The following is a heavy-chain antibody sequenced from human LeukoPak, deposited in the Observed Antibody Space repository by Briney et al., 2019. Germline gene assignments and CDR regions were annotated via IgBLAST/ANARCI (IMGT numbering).Heavy chain of an antibody. Sequence: SETLSLTCAVYGGSFSGYYWSWIRQPPGKGLEWIGEINHSGSTNYNPSLKSRVTISVDTSKNQFSLKLSSVTAADTAVYYCERGDGSGSYLNWFDPWGQGTLVTVSS. CDR3: ERGDGSGSYLNWFDP. D-gene: IGHD3-10*01. V-gene: IGHV4-34*01. J-gene: IGHJ5*02. CDR2: INHSGST. CDR1: GGSFSGYY.